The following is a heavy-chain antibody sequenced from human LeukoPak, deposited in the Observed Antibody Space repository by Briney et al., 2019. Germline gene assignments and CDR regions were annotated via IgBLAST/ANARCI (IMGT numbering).Heavy chain of an antibody. V-gene: IGHV1-24*01. D-gene: IGHD3-22*01. Sequence: ASVKVSCKVSGYTLTELSMHWVRQAPGKGLEWMGGFDPEDGETIYAQKFQGRVTMTEDTSTDTAYMELSSLRSEDAAVYYCASAEEHYYDSSGYYWESRYFQHWGQGTLVTVSS. CDR2: FDPEDGET. CDR1: GYTLTELS. J-gene: IGHJ1*01. CDR3: ASAEEHYYDSSGYYWESRYFQH.